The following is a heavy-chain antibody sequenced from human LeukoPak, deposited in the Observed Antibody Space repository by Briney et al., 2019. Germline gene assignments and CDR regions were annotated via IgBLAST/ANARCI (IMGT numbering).Heavy chain of an antibody. CDR1: GFTYSSYA. D-gene: IGHD5-12*01. Sequence: GGSLRLSCAASGFTYSSYAMSWVRQAPGKGLEWVSAISDRGSSTYYADSVKGRFTISRDNSKNTLYLQMNSLRAEDTALYYCAKHRGQYFDYWGQGTLVTVSS. CDR3: AKHRGQYFDY. CDR2: ISDRGSST. V-gene: IGHV3-23*01. J-gene: IGHJ4*02.